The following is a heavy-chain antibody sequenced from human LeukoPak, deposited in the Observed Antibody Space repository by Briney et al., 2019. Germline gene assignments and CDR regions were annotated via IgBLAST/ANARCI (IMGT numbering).Heavy chain of an antibody. V-gene: IGHV1-18*01. Sequence: ASVKVSCKASGYTFTSYGISWVRQAPGQGLEWMGWISAYNGNTNYAQKLQGRVTMTTDTSTSTAYMELRSLRSDDTAVYYCARVPSNFDWLIGNWFDPWGQGTLVTVSS. D-gene: IGHD3-9*01. CDR2: ISAYNGNT. CDR1: GYTFTSYG. J-gene: IGHJ5*02. CDR3: ARVPSNFDWLIGNWFDP.